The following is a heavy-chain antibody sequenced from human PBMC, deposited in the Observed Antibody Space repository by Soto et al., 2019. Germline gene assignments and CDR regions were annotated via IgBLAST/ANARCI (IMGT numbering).Heavy chain of an antibody. CDR1: GYSFTSYW. J-gene: IGHJ6*02. CDR2: IDPSDSYT. D-gene: IGHD2-2*01. V-gene: IGHV5-10-1*01. Sequence: GESLKISCKGSGYSFTSYWISWVSQMPGKGLEWRGRIDPSDSYTNYSPSFQGHVTISADKSISTAYLQWSSLKASDTAMYYCASSPRGYCSSTSCRELGNYYGMDVWGQGTTVTVSS. CDR3: ASSPRGYCSSTSCRELGNYYGMDV.